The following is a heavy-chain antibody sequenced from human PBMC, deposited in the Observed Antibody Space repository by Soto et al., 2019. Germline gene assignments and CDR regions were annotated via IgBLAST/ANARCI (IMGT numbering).Heavy chain of an antibody. CDR3: ARVPVGAYGKFDP. J-gene: IGHJ5*02. CDR1: GFALSSYW. Sequence: EVQLVESGGGLVQAGGSLRLSCAASGFALSSYWMHWVRRVPGKGLVWVSRINPDGSRIDYADSVRGRFTISRDNATNTLFLQMNNLRAEDTALYHCARVPVGAYGKFDPWGQGTLVTVSS. V-gene: IGHV3-74*01. D-gene: IGHD2-8*02. CDR2: INPDGSRI.